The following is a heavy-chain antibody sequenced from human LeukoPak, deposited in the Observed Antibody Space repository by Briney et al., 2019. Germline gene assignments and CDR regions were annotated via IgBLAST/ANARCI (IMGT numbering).Heavy chain of an antibody. V-gene: IGHV3-53*04. Sequence: PGESMRLSCAASGFTVSSNYMSWVRQAPGKGLEWVSVIYSGGSTYYADSVKGRFTISRHNSKNTLYLQMNSLRAEDTAVYYCARAVAAAPLYYFDYWGQGTLVTVST. J-gene: IGHJ4*02. D-gene: IGHD2-2*01. CDR2: IYSGGST. CDR3: ARAVAAAPLYYFDY. CDR1: GFTVSSNY.